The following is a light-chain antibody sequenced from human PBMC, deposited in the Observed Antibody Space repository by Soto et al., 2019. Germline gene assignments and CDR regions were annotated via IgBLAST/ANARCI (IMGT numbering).Light chain of an antibody. J-gene: IGKJ5*01. V-gene: IGKV3-20*01. Sequence: EIVLTHSPGTLSLSPWEIATLSCRAGQSVTSSYLAWYQQRPGQAPRLLIYAASSRANGIPDRFSGSGSGTDFTLTISRLEPEDFAVYYRQQYSSSPITFGQGTRLEIK. CDR2: AAS. CDR3: QQYSSSPIT. CDR1: QSVTSSY.